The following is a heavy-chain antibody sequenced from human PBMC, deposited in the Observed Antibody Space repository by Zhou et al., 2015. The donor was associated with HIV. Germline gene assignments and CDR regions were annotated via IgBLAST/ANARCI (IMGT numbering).Heavy chain of an antibody. J-gene: IGHJ4*02. V-gene: IGHV1-46*01. Sequence: QVQLVQSGAEVKKPGASVKVSCKASGYTFTSYYMHWVRQAPGQGLEWMGIINPSGGSTSYAQKFQGRVTMTRDTSTSTVYMELSSLRSEDTAVYYCACIAAAGTLDYWGQGTLVTVSS. CDR3: ACIAAAGTLDY. CDR2: INPSGGST. CDR1: GYTFTSYY. D-gene: IGHD6-13*01.